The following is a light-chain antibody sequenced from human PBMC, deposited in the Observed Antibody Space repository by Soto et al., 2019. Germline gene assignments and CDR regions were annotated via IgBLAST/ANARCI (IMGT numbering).Light chain of an antibody. CDR3: QQYGSPPPGT. Sequence: EIVLTQSPGTLSLSPGERATLSCRASQSVSSSYLAWYQQKPGQAPRLLIYGASGRATGIPDRFSGSGSGTDFTLTISRLEPEDFAVYFCQQYGSPPPGTFGQGTKVEIK. CDR1: QSVSSSY. CDR2: GAS. J-gene: IGKJ1*01. V-gene: IGKV3-20*01.